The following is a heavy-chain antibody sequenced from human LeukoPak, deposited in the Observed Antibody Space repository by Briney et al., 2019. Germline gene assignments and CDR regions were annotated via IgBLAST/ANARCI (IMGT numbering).Heavy chain of an antibody. V-gene: IGHV4-61*02. Sequence: SETLSLTCSVSGDSIRSGTYYWSWIRQPAGKGLEWIGRIYTSGGTSYNPSLKSRVTISVDTSKNQFSLKLTSVTAADTAVYYCARGGGATRIDYWGQGTLVTVSS. CDR2: IYTSGGT. D-gene: IGHD5-12*01. CDR3: ARGGGATRIDY. CDR1: GDSIRSGTYY. J-gene: IGHJ4*02.